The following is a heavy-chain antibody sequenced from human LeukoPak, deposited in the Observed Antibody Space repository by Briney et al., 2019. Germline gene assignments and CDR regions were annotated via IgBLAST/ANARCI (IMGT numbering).Heavy chain of an antibody. Sequence: SETLSLTCTVSGGSISSSSYYWGWIRQPPGKGLEWIGSIYASGSTYYNPSLKSRVTISVDTSKNQFSLNLSSVTAADTAVYYCARPPPTVTTMYYYYYYMDVWGKGTTVTVSS. CDR2: IYASGST. J-gene: IGHJ6*03. CDR1: GGSISSSSYY. CDR3: ARPPPTVTTMYYYYYYMDV. V-gene: IGHV4-39*01. D-gene: IGHD4-17*01.